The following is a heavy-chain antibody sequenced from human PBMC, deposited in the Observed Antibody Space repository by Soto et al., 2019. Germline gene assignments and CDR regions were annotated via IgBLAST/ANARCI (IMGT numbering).Heavy chain of an antibody. CDR1: GFTFSSYA. V-gene: IGHV3-23*01. CDR2: ISGSGGST. J-gene: IGHJ4*02. CDR3: AKDLGLFLQLWHPPGSN. D-gene: IGHD5-18*01. Sequence: GESLKISCAASGFTFSSYAMSWVRQAPGKGLEWVSAISGSGGSTYYADSVKGRFTISRDNSKNTLYLQMNSLRAEDTAVYYCAKDLGLFLQLWHPPGSNWGQGTLVTVSS.